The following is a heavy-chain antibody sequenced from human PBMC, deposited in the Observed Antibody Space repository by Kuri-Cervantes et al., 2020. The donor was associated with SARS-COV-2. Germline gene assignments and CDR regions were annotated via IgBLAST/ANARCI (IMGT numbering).Heavy chain of an antibody. D-gene: IGHD2-21*01. V-gene: IGHV1-3*01. CDR1: GYTFTSYA. CDR2: INAGNGNT. Sequence: ASVKVSCKASGYTFTSYAMHWVRQAPGQRLEWMGWINAGNGNTKYSQEFQGRVTITRDTSASTAYMELSSLRPEDTAVYYCARVADGFLGRIYSTNFDYWGQGTLVTVSS. J-gene: IGHJ4*02. CDR3: ARVADGFLGRIYSTNFDY.